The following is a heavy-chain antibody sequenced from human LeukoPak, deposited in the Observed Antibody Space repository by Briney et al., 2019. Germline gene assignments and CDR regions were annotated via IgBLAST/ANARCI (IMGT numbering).Heavy chain of an antibody. D-gene: IGHD5-18*01. Sequence: ASVKVSCKASGYTFTSYAMHWVRQAPGQRLEWMGWINAGKGNTKYSQKFQGRVTITRDTSASTAYMELSSLRSEDTAVYYCASGGDTAMALGYWGQGTLVTVSS. CDR3: ASGGDTAMALGY. V-gene: IGHV1-3*01. J-gene: IGHJ4*02. CDR2: INAGKGNT. CDR1: GYTFTSYA.